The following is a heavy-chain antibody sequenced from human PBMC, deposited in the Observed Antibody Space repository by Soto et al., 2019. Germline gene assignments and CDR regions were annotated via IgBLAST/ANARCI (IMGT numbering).Heavy chain of an antibody. CDR2: ISAYNGNT. J-gene: IGHJ4*02. CDR3: ARDLTPPDY. Sequence: QVQLVQSGAEVKKPGASVKVSCKASGYTFTSYGISWVRQAPGQGLEWMGWISAYNGNTNYAQQLQARVTMPTDPPPSTPYMELWSLRSDDTAVYYCARDLTPPDYWGQGTLVTVSS. V-gene: IGHV1-18*01. CDR1: GYTFTSYG.